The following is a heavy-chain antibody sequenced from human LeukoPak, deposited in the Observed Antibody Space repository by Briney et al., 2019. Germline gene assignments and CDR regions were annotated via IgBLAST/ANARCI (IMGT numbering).Heavy chain of an antibody. CDR2: IYSGGTT. CDR3: ARGRRDGYNLGC. Sequence: GGSLRLSCAASGFNATTNYMSWVRQAPGKGLEWVSVIYSGGTTYYADSVKGRFTISRDISKNTLSLQMNSLRAEDTAVYYCARGRRDGYNLGCWGQGTLVAVSS. J-gene: IGHJ4*02. V-gene: IGHV3-53*01. D-gene: IGHD5-24*01. CDR1: GFNATTNY.